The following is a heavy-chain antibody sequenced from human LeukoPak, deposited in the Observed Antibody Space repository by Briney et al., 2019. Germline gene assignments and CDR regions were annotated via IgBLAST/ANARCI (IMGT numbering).Heavy chain of an antibody. CDR2: IYSGGST. CDR3: AREGVLYGSGTLDY. J-gene: IGHJ4*02. D-gene: IGHD3-10*01. CDR1: GFTFSSYS. Sequence: GGSLRLSCAASGFTFSSYSMSWVRQAPGKGLEWVSVIYSGGSTYYADSVKGRFTISRDNSKNTLYLQMNSLRAEDTAVYYCAREGVLYGSGTLDYWGQGTLVTVSS. V-gene: IGHV3-66*01.